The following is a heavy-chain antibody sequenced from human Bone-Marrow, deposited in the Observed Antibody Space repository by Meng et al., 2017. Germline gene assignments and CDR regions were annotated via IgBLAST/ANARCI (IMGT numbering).Heavy chain of an antibody. J-gene: IGHJ4*02. CDR3: ARITAMNDY. V-gene: IGHV1-2*02. Sequence: VQLLTSATSFKKPVSSVTVACEASGETITGYYMHWVRQAHGQGLEWMGWINPNSGGTNYAQKFQGRVTMTRDTSISTAYMELSRLRSDDTAVYYCARITAMNDYWGQGTLVTVSS. CDR2: INPNSGGT. D-gene: IGHD5-18*01. CDR1: GETITGYY.